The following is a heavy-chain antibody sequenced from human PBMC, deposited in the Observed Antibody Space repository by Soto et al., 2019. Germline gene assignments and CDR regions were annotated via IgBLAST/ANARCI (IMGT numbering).Heavy chain of an antibody. J-gene: IGHJ4*02. CDR1: GFTVSSNY. V-gene: IGHV3-66*01. CDR3: ARDPGFY. CDR2: IYSGGST. Sequence: EVQLVESGGGLVQPGGSLRLSCAVSGFTVSSNYMSWVRQAPGKGLEWVSVIYSGGSTYYADSVKGRFTISRDNSKNTMYRQMNSLRAEDTAVYYGARDPGFYWGQGTLVTVSS.